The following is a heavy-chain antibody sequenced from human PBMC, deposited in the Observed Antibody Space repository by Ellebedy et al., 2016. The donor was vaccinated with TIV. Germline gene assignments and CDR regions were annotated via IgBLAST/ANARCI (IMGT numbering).Heavy chain of an antibody. CDR3: ARDGGNPRSWFFDL. V-gene: IGHV3-33*01. CDR2: VWSDGSNK. D-gene: IGHD4-23*01. J-gene: IGHJ2*01. Sequence: GESLKISCAASGFSFSNYVMHWVRQALGKGLEWVAVVWSDGSNKYYIDSVKGRFTISRDNSKNTLYLQMNSLISDDTAVYYCARDGGNPRSWFFDLWGRGTLVTVSS. CDR1: GFSFSNYV.